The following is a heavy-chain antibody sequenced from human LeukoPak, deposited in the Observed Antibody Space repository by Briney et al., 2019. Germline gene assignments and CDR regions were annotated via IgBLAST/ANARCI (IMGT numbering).Heavy chain of an antibody. V-gene: IGHV1-69*05. CDR3: ARTRYCSGGSCYSGVHPLSHDAFDI. CDR2: IIPIFGTA. J-gene: IGHJ3*02. CDR1: GGTFSSYA. D-gene: IGHD2-15*01. Sequence: SVKVSCKASGGTFSSYAISWVRQAPGQGLEWMGGIIPIFGTANYAQKFQGRVTITTDESTSTAYMELSSLRSEDTAVYYCARTRYCSGGSCYSGVHPLSHDAFDIWGQGTMVTVSS.